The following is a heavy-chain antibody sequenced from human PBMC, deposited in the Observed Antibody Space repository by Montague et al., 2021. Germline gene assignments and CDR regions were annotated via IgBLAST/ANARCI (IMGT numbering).Heavy chain of an antibody. V-gene: IGHV4-34*01. Sequence: SETLSLTRAVYGGSFSGHYWSWIRQPPGKGLEWIGEINHSGSTNYNPSLKSRVTMSVDTSKNQFSLNLSSVTAADTAVYYCVRYLHTSKYSGSHYLSRQYGMDVWGQGTTVPVSS. CDR2: INHSGST. D-gene: IGHD1-26*01. CDR3: VRYLHTSKYSGSHYLSRQYGMDV. J-gene: IGHJ6*02. CDR1: GGSFSGHY.